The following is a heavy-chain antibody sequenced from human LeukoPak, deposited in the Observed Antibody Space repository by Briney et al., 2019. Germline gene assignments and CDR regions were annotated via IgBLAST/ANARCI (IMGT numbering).Heavy chain of an antibody. CDR1: GFTFSSYA. Sequence: GGSLRLSCAASGFTFSSYAMSWVRQAPGKGLEWVSAISGSGGSTYYADSVKGRFTISRDNSKNTLYLQMNSLRAEDTAVYYCAKEFAYSYGYGVYYYYGMDAWGQGTTVTVSS. CDR2: ISGSGGST. CDR3: AKEFAYSYGYGVYYYYGMDA. J-gene: IGHJ6*02. V-gene: IGHV3-23*01. D-gene: IGHD5-18*01.